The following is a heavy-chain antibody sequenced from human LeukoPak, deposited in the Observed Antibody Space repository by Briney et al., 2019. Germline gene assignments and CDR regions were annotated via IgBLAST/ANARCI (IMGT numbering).Heavy chain of an antibody. J-gene: IGHJ5*02. CDR3: AKVKRPFNGIDP. D-gene: IGHD4-17*01. Sequence: GGSLRLSCAASGFTFSSYAMSWVRQAPGKGLEWVSAISGSGGSTYYADSVKGRITISRDNSKNTLYLQMNSLRAEDTAVYYCAKVKRPFNGIDPWGQGTLVTVSS. CDR1: GFTFSSYA. V-gene: IGHV3-23*01. CDR2: ISGSGGST.